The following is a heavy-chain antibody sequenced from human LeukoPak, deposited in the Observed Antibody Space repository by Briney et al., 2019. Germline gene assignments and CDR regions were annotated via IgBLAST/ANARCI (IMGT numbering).Heavy chain of an antibody. V-gene: IGHV3-7*01. J-gene: IGHJ4*02. D-gene: IGHD6-13*01. Sequence: PRGSLRLSRVVSGFTLCSYWMSWVRQAPRKGLEWVANMKQVGSEKSYVDPVKGGFTISRDNAKTSVYLQMNSLRAEDTAMYYCAREGIAAAADYWGQGMLVTVSS. CDR1: GFTLCSYW. CDR2: MKQVGSEK. CDR3: AREGIAAAADY.